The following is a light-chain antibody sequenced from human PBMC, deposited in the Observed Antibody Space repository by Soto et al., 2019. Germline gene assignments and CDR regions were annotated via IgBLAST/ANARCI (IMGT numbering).Light chain of an antibody. CDR3: QQRSSWPLT. Sequence: EIVLTQSPATLSLSPGEGATLSCRASQSISSHLAWYQQQPDQAPRLLIYGASSRATGIPARFSGSGSGTDFTLTISSLESEDFAVYYCQQRSSWPLTFGGGTKVEIK. CDR2: GAS. J-gene: IGKJ4*01. V-gene: IGKV3-11*01. CDR1: QSISSH.